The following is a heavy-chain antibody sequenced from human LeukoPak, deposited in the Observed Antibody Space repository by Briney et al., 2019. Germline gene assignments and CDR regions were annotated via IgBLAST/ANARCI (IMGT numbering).Heavy chain of an antibody. D-gene: IGHD1-26*01. CDR3: ARMREYSGNSYPNFDY. J-gene: IGHJ4*02. CDR2: ITGGGGTT. CDR1: GFTFSSCA. V-gene: IGHV3-23*01. Sequence: GASLRLSCAASGFTFSSCAMSWVRQAPGKGLEWVSTITGGGGTTYYADSVKGRFTISRDTPKNTLFLQMNSLRAEDTAVYYCARMREYSGNSYPNFDYWGQGTLVTVSS.